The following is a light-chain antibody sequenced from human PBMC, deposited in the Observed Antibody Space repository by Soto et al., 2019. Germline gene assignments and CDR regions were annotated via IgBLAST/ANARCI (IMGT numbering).Light chain of an antibody. Sequence: DIQMTQSPSILSASVGDRVTITCRASQSISSWLAWYQQKPGKVPNLXIYKASTLKSGVPSRFSGSGSGTEFTLTISSLQPDDFATYYCQHYNSYSEAFGQGTKVDIK. CDR1: QSISSW. CDR3: QHYNSYSEA. V-gene: IGKV1-5*03. CDR2: KAS. J-gene: IGKJ1*01.